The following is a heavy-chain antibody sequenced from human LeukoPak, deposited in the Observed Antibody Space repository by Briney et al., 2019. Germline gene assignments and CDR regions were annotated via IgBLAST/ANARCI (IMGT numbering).Heavy chain of an antibody. CDR1: GYTFTGYS. D-gene: IGHD2-15*01. J-gene: IGHJ4*02. CDR3: AREGHCSGGSCLDN. Sequence: GASVKVSCKASGYTFTGYSLHWVRQAPGQGLEWMGWINPNTGVTHYAQKFQDRGTMTRDTSISTAHMELSRLSSDDTAVYYCAREGHCSGGSCLDNWGQGTLLTVSS. CDR2: INPNTGVT. V-gene: IGHV1-2*02.